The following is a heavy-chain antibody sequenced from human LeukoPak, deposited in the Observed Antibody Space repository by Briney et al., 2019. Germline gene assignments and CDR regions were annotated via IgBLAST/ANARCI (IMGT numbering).Heavy chain of an antibody. V-gene: IGHV4-59*01. CDR2: IYYSGST. J-gene: IGHJ4*02. CDR1: GGSISSYY. D-gene: IGHD6-19*01. CDR3: ASAQWLVRGYYFDY. Sequence: NPSETLSLTCTVSGGSISSYYWSWIRQPPGKGLEWIGYIYYSGSTNYNPSLKSRVTISVDTSKNQFSLKLSSVTAADTAVYYCASAQWLVRGYYFDYWGQGTLVTVSS.